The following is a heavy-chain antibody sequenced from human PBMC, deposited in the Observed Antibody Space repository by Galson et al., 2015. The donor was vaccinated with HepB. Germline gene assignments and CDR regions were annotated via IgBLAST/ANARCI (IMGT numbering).Heavy chain of an antibody. CDR2: ISSSGSTI. D-gene: IGHD3-3*01. CDR1: GFTFSDYY. V-gene: IGHV3-11*01. CDR3: ARGVGFWSGYLSYYYYYGMDV. J-gene: IGHJ6*02. Sequence: SLRLSCAASGFTFSDYYMSWIRQAPGKGLEWVSYISSSGSTIYYADSVKGRFTISRDNAKNSLYLQMNSLRAEDTAVYYCARGVGFWSGYLSYYYYYGMDVWGQGTTVTVSS.